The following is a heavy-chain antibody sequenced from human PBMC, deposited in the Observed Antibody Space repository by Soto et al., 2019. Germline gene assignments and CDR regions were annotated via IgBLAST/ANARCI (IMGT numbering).Heavy chain of an antibody. CDR2: IAYDESTT. J-gene: IGHJ4*02. V-gene: IGHV3-74*01. Sequence: GSLRLSCAASGXTFSNYGMHWIRQAPGKGLVWVSRIAYDESTTNYADSVKGRFTISRDNDKNTLYLQMNSLRAEDTAVYYCARGGGSHAHPPDYWGQGTLLTSPQ. CDR1: GXTFSNYG. D-gene: IGHD1-26*01. CDR3: ARGGGSHAHPPDY.